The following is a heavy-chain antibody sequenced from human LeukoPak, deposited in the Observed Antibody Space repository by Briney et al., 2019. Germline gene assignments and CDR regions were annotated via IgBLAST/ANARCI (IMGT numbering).Heavy chain of an antibody. J-gene: IGHJ3*02. CDR3: ARDQNDIVVVVAATPSDAFDI. D-gene: IGHD2-15*01. Sequence: GGSLRLSCAASGFTFSSYSMNWVRQAPGKGLEWVSSISSSSSYIYYADSVKGRFTISRDNSKNTLYLQMNSLRAEDTAVYYCARDQNDIVVVVAATPSDAFDIWGQGTMVTVSS. CDR1: GFTFSSYS. CDR2: ISSSSSYI. V-gene: IGHV3-21*01.